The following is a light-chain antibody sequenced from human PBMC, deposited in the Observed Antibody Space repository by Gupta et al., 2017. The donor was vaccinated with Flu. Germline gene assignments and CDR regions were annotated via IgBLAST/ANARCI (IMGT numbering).Light chain of an antibody. Sequence: TISGIGSDSNFGAGYDVHWFQHLPGKAPKLLIYANTNRPSGVPDRFSGSKSGTSASLVITGLQADDEATYFCQSYDDSLTGPWVFGGGTKVTVL. J-gene: IGLJ3*02. CDR3: QSYDDSLTGPWV. CDR1: DSNFGAGYD. V-gene: IGLV1-40*01. CDR2: ANT.